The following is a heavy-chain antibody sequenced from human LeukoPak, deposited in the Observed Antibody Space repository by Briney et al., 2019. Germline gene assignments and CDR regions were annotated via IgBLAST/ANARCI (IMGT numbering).Heavy chain of an antibody. D-gene: IGHD5-24*01. CDR2: ISSSSSYI. Sequence: GGSLRLSCAASGFTFSSYSMNWVRQAPGKGLEWVSSISSSSSYIYYADSVKGRFTISRDNSKNSLYLQMNSLRTEDTALYYCAKGEMATILMCYFDYWGQGTLVTVSS. J-gene: IGHJ4*02. CDR3: AKGEMATILMCYFDY. CDR1: GFTFSSYS. V-gene: IGHV3-21*04.